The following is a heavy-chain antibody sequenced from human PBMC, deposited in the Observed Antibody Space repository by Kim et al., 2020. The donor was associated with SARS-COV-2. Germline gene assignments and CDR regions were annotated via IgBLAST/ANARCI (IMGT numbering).Heavy chain of an antibody. CDR2: IYYSGST. CDR1: GGSISSSSYY. CDR3: ARLSGYDLPYYYYGMDV. V-gene: IGHV4-39*01. Sequence: SETLSLTCTVSGGSISSSSYYWGWIRQPPGKGLEWIGSIYYSGSTYYNPSLKSRVTISVDTSKNQFSLKLSSVTAADTAVYYCARLSGYDLPYYYYGMDVWGQGTTVTVSS. J-gene: IGHJ6*02. D-gene: IGHD5-12*01.